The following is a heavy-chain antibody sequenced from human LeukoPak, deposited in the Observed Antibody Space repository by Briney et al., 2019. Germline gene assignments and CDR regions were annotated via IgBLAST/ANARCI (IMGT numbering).Heavy chain of an antibody. D-gene: IGHD3-10*01. Sequence: GGSLRLSCAASGFTFSSYAVSWVRQAPGKGLEWVSAISGGGGDTFYADSVKGRFSISRDNFNNRVFLQMNSLRAEDTAMYYCARWFGEPPNFDFWGQGTLVTVSS. J-gene: IGHJ4*02. V-gene: IGHV3-23*01. CDR1: GFTFSSYA. CDR2: ISGGGGDT. CDR3: ARWFGEPPNFDF.